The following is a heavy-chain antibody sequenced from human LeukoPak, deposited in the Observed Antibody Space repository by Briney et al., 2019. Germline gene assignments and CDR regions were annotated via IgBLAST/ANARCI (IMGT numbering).Heavy chain of an antibody. D-gene: IGHD1-1*01. V-gene: IGHV4-59*01. J-gene: IGHJ6*03. CDR1: DDSITMYY. CDR2: VYHTGST. Sequence: TSETLSLTCTVSDDSITMYYWTWLRQPPGKGLEGIGYVYHTGSTNFNPSLNGRVSISRDTSKNLFSLRLRSVTAADTAVYFCARGRVSSSTWYSTYYYYFYMDVWGKGTTVTVSS. CDR3: ARGRVSSSTWYSTYYYYFYMDV.